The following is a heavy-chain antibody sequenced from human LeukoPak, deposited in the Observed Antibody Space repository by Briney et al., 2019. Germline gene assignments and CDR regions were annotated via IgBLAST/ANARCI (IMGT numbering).Heavy chain of an antibody. CDR2: IHYPEST. V-gene: IGHV4-38-2*01. Sequence: PWETLSLTCAVSGFSISSGFFWGWIRRPPGKGLEWVGTIHYPESTYYNPSLSSRLTISMDTSKNHFSLKLSSVTAADTALYFCARGRGRQVGTRWHPDTHHDYWGQGILVTVSS. CDR1: GFSISSGFF. D-gene: IGHD6-13*01. J-gene: IGHJ4*02. CDR3: ARGRGRQVGTRWHPDTHHDY.